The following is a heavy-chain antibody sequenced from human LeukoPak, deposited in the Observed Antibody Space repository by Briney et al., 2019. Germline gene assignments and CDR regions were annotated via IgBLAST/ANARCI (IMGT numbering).Heavy chain of an antibody. CDR2: ISAFGGST. CDR3: AKDRGSSDYGISVRGRNCFDP. J-gene: IGHJ5*02. Sequence: GGSLRLSCAASGFTFSNYAMSWVRQAPGKGLEWVSGISAFGGSTYYADFVKGRFTISRDSSKSTLYVQMNSLRAEDTAVYYCAKDRGSSDYGISVRGRNCFDPWGQGTLVTVSS. D-gene: IGHD4-17*01. V-gene: IGHV3-23*01. CDR1: GFTFSNYA.